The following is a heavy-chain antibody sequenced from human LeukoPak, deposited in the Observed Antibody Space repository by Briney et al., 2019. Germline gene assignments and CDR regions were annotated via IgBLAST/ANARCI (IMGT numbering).Heavy chain of an antibody. CDR3: ARDHDYSNEFDY. CDR1: GYSLSRGYY. V-gene: IGHV4-38-2*02. D-gene: IGHD4-11*01. Sequence: SETLSLTCTVSGYSLSRGYYWGWIRKPPGKGLEWIGSIYHSGSTYYNPSLKSRVTISVDTSKNQFSLKLSSVTAADTAVYYCARDHDYSNEFDYWGQGTLVTVSS. J-gene: IGHJ4*02. CDR2: IYHSGST.